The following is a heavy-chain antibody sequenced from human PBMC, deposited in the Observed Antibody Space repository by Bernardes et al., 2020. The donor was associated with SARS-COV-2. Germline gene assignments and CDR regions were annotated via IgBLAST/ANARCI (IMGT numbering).Heavy chain of an antibody. D-gene: IGHD3-10*01. Sequence: GGSLRLSCAASGFTFSDHFMDWVRQAPGKGLEWVGRVRTKPRSYSTDYAASVKGRFTISRDDSKNSVSLQMHSLKTEDTAVYYCVRVGPYGWESFDYWGQGTLATVSS. J-gene: IGHJ4*02. CDR1: GFTFSDHF. CDR2: VRTKPRSYST. V-gene: IGHV3-72*01. CDR3: VRVGPYGWESFDY.